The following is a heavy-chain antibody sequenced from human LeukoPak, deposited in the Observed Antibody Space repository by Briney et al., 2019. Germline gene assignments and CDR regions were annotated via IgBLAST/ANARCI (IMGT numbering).Heavy chain of an antibody. Sequence: ASVKISCKAYGYSFTSYYMHWVRQAPGQGLEWMGIINPSGGSTGYAEKFQGRVIMTRDMSTSTDYMELSSLISEDTAVYYCARVEAAGYYYYYMDVWGKGTTVTVSS. CDR1: GYSFTSYY. CDR2: INPSGGST. CDR3: ARVEAAGYYYYYMDV. V-gene: IGHV1-46*01. J-gene: IGHJ6*03. D-gene: IGHD6-13*01.